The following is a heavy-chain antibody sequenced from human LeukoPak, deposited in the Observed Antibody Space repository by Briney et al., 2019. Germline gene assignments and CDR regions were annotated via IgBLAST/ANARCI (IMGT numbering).Heavy chain of an antibody. CDR1: GFTFSSYA. Sequence: TGGSLRLSCAASGFTFSSYAMSWVRQAPGKGLEWVSAISGSGGSTYYADSVKGRFTISRDNSKNTLYLQMNSLRAEDTAVYYCAKLGGSEYQLLGYFQHWGQGTLVTVSS. D-gene: IGHD2-2*01. V-gene: IGHV3-23*01. J-gene: IGHJ1*01. CDR2: ISGSGGST. CDR3: AKLGGSEYQLLGYFQH.